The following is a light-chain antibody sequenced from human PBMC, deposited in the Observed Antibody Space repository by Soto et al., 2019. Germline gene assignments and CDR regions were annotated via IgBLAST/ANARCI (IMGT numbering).Light chain of an antibody. CDR3: ASYTHSITYV. Sequence: QSALTQPASVSGSPGQSITISCTGTNSDVGGYNYVSWYQQHPGKAPKLLIYDVSSRPSGLSNRFSGSKSGNTASLIISGLQAEDEADYYCASYTHSITYVLGSGTKVTVL. CDR1: NSDVGGYNY. J-gene: IGLJ1*01. V-gene: IGLV2-14*03. CDR2: DVS.